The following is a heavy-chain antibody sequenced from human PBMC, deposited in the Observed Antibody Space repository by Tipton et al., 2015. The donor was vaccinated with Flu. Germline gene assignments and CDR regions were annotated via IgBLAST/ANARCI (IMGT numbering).Heavy chain of an antibody. CDR3: ARLSFYDVDLKNFYFED. Sequence: LRLSCTVSSGSIRSTNYFCAWIRQPPGKRLELIGSIYPSGTTYYNPSLKSRVTISVDTSKNHFSLKLTSVTVADTAIYYCARLSFYDVDLKNFYFEDWGQGTLVTVSS. D-gene: IGHD3-10*02. CDR1: SGSIRSTNYF. J-gene: IGHJ4*02. CDR2: IYPSGTT. V-gene: IGHV4-39*02.